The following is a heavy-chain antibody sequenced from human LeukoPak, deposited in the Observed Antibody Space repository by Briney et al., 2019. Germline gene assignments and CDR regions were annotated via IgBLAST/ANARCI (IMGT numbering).Heavy chain of an antibody. CDR1: GASISSYY. J-gene: IGHJ5*02. D-gene: IGHD3-16*01. V-gene: IGHV4-4*07. Sequence: SETLSLTCTVSGASISSYYWSWIRQPAGQGLEWIWRIHASGSSNYNPSLKSRVRLSVDTSKNQFSLELTSVTAEDTAVYYCARYERLSWFDPWGQGALVTVSS. CDR3: ARYERLSWFDP. CDR2: IHASGSS.